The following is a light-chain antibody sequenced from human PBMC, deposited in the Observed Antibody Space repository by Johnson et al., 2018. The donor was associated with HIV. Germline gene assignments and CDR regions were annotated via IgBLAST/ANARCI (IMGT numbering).Light chain of an antibody. J-gene: IGLJ1*01. V-gene: IGLV1-51*01. CDR2: DNT. Sequence: QSVLTQPPSVSAAPGQKVTISCSGSSSNVGSNSVSWYQQFPERAPKLLIYDNTKRPSGIPDRFSGSKSDASATLAITRLQTGDEADYYCGPWDNSLTAYVFGTGTKVTV. CDR1: SSNVGSNS. CDR3: GPWDNSLTAYV.